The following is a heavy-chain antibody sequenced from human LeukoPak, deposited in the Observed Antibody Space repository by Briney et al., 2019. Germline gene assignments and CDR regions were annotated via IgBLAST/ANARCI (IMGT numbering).Heavy chain of an antibody. Sequence: SETLSLTCTVSGGSIRSYYWSCIRQPPGKGLEWIGYIYFSGSTSYNPSLKSRVTISVDRSKNQFSLKLSSVAAADTAVYYCARLDPYYVDYWGQGTLVTVSS. J-gene: IGHJ4*02. CDR3: ARLDPYYVDY. CDR1: GGSIRSYY. V-gene: IGHV4-59*01. CDR2: IYFSGST.